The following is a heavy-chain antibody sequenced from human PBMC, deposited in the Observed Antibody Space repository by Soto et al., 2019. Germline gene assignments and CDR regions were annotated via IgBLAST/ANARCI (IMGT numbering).Heavy chain of an antibody. CDR3: AKGTARVTAQNFDS. Sequence: PSETLSLTCTVSGGSVSSGSYYWSWIRQPPGKGLEWIGYIYYSGSTNYNPSLKSRVTISVDTSKNQFSLQMKSLRPEDTAVYFCAKGTARVTAQNFDSWGQGTRVTVSS. CDR2: IYYSGST. V-gene: IGHV4-61*01. D-gene: IGHD2-21*02. J-gene: IGHJ4*02. CDR1: GGSVSSGSYY.